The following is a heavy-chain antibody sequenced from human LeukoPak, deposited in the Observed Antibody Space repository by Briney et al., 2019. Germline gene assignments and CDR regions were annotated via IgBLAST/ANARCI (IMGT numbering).Heavy chain of an antibody. CDR1: GFTFSSNW. J-gene: IGHJ4*02. V-gene: IGHV3-7*01. Sequence: GGSLRLSCATSGFTFSSNWMSWVRHAPGRGLDWVANIKPDGSAEYYAASVKGRFTISRDNAKNSLYLQMNSLRVEDTAVYYCARANNSSWHNWGQGTLVTVSS. CDR2: IKPDGSAE. D-gene: IGHD6-13*01. CDR3: ARANNSSWHN.